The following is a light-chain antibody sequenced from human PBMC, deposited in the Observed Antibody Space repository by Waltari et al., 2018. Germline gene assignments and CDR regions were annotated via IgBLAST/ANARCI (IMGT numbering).Light chain of an antibody. CDR1: SGHSTFA. CDR2: LNSDGSH. CDR3: ETWDTAIHV. J-gene: IGLJ3*02. Sequence: QLVVTQSPSASAPLGASVKLTCTLTSGHSTFAIAWHRQQPGKGPRYLMSLNSDGSHSRGDGIPDRFSGSSSGAERYLTISSLESEDEADYYCETWDTAIHVFGGGTKLTVI. V-gene: IGLV4-69*01.